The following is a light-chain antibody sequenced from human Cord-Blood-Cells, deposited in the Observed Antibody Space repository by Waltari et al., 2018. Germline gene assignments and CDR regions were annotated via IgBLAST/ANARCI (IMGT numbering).Light chain of an antibody. CDR2: GKN. V-gene: IGLV3-19*01. J-gene: IGLJ1*01. CDR1: SLRSYY. Sequence: SSELTQDPAVSVALGQIVRITCHGASLRSYYASWYQQKPGQAPVLVIYGKNNRPSGIPDRFSGSSSGNTASLTITGAQAEDEADYYCNSRDSSGNHYVFGTGTKVTVL. CDR3: NSRDSSGNHYV.